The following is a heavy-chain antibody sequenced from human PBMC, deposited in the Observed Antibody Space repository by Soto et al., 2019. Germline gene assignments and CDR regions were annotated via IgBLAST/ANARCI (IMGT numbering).Heavy chain of an antibody. CDR3: ARDLIDPKDYYYYGMDV. J-gene: IGHJ6*02. V-gene: IGHV4-31*03. D-gene: IGHD2-21*01. CDR2: IYYSGST. Sequence: SETLSLTCSVSGGSISSGGYYWSWIRQHPGKGLEWIGYIYYSGSTYYNPSLKSRVTISVDTSKNQFSLKLSSVTAADTAVYYCARDLIDPKDYYYYGMDVWGQGTKVTVYS. CDR1: GGSISSGGYY.